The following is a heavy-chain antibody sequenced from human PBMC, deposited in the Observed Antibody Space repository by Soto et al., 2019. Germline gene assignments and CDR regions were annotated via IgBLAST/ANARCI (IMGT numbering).Heavy chain of an antibody. CDR3: VRGDNWNDEASDY. D-gene: IGHD1-1*01. V-gene: IGHV3-33*01. CDR1: CFSFSNLV. Sequence: SLNLVCSTICFSFSNLVMYWVTWATSWVLAWCAVIWSDGNNRYYADSVKGRFTISRDNSKNTVYLQMNSLRAEDTAVYYCVRGDNWNDEASDYWGQGTLVTVSS. J-gene: IGHJ4*02. CDR2: IWSDGNNR.